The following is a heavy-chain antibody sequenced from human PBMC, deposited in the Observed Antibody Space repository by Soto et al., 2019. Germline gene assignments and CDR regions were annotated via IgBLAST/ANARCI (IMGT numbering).Heavy chain of an antibody. V-gene: IGHV1-69*04. CDR1: GDTFNTYP. D-gene: IGHD3-10*01. CDR3: ARDGYAYGSGSFLAT. J-gene: IGHJ5*02. CDR2: IVPILGVP. Sequence: QVQLVQSGAEVKKPGSSVKISCKASGDTFNTYPITWVRQAPGQGLEWMGRIVPILGVPNSAQKFQGRLTCTADKSTATVYMELSSLRAEDTAFYYCARDGYAYGSGSFLATWGQGTLVIVSS.